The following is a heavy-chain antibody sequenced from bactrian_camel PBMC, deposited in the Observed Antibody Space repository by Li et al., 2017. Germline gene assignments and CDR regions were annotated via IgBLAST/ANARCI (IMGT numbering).Heavy chain of an antibody. Sequence: VQLVESGGGLVQPGGSLRLSCASSGFTFSNYDMNRVRQAPGKGLEWVSAISSGGGTTYYADSVKGRFTIAQDNAKDTVYLQMNSLKPEDTGMYYCAQAAHGGTSAHGGSWCTLDEYNYWGQGTQVTVS. V-gene: IGHV3S40*01. CDR3: AQAAHGGTSAHGGSWCTLDEYNY. CDR1: GFTFSNYD. J-gene: IGHJ4*01. D-gene: IGHD6*01. CDR2: ISSGGGTT.